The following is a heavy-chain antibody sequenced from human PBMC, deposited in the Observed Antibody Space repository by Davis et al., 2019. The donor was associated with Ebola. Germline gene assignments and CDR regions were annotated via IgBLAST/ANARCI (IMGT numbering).Heavy chain of an antibody. J-gene: IGHJ4*02. Sequence: ASVKVSCKASGYTFTSYDINWVRQATGQGLEWMGWMNPNSGNTGYAQKFQGRVTMTRDTSTSTVYMELSSLRSEDTAVYYCARGQWPLGYWGQGTLVTVSS. D-gene: IGHD6-19*01. CDR1: GYTFTSYD. CDR2: MNPNSGNT. V-gene: IGHV1-8*01. CDR3: ARGQWPLGY.